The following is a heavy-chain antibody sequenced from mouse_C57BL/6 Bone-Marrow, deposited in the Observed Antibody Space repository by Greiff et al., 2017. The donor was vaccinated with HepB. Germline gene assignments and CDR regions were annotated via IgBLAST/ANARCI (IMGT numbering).Heavy chain of an antibody. J-gene: IGHJ2*01. CDR2: IDHSDSYT. CDR3: ASSPHYYGSSSFDY. V-gene: IGHV1-69*01. D-gene: IGHD1-1*01. CDR1: GYTFTSYW. Sequence: QVQLQQPGAELVMPGASVKLSCKASGYTFTSYWMHWVKQRPGQGLEWIGEIDHSDSYTNYNQKFKGKSNLTVDKSSSTAYMQLSSLTSEDSAVYYCASSPHYYGSSSFDYWGQGTTLTVSS.